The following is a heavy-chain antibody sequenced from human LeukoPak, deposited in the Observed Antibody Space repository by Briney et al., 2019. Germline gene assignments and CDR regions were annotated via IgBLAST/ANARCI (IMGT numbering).Heavy chain of an antibody. CDR3: ARLFARYCSSTSCSGAEYFQH. CDR1: GYSLSSGYY. V-gene: IGHV4-38-2*02. D-gene: IGHD2-2*01. J-gene: IGHJ1*01. Sequence: SETLSLTCTVSGYSLSSGYYWGWIRQPPGKGLEWIGSIYHSGSTYYNPSLKSRVTISVDTSKNQFSLRLSSVTAADTAVYYCARLFARYCSSTSCSGAEYFQHWGQGTLVTVSS. CDR2: IYHSGST.